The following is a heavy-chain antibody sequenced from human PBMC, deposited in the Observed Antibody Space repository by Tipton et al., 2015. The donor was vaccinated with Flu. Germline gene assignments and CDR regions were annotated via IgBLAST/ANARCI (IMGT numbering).Heavy chain of an antibody. CDR2: IYPGDSDT. CDR3: ARTHYYYDSSGLPFDY. J-gene: IGHJ4*02. Sequence: VQLVQSGAEVKKPGESLKISCKGSGYSFTSYWIGWVRQMPGKGLEWMGIIYPGDSDTRYSPSFQGQVTISADKSISTAYLQWSSLKASDTAMYYCARTHYYYDSSGLPFDYWGQGTVVTVSS. V-gene: IGHV5-51*03. CDR1: GYSFTSYW. D-gene: IGHD3-22*01.